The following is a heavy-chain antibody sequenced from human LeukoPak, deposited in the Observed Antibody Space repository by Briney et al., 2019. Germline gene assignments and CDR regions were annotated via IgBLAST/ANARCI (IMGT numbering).Heavy chain of an antibody. D-gene: IGHD6-19*01. V-gene: IGHV4-59*12. CDR3: ARDSIAVGTGGDYFDY. CDR2: IYYSGST. CDR1: GDSISSYY. Sequence: SEPLSLTCTVSGDSISSYYWSWIRQPPGKGLEWIGYIYYSGSTNYNPSLKSPVTISVDTSKNQFSLKLSSVTAADTAVYYCARDSIAVGTGGDYFDYWGQGTLVTVSS. J-gene: IGHJ4*02.